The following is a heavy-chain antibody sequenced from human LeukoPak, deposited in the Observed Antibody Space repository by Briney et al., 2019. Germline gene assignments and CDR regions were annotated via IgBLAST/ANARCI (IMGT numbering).Heavy chain of an antibody. D-gene: IGHD1-7*01. CDR2: IYYSGST. CDR3: ARSITGTSFDY. J-gene: IGHJ4*02. CDR1: GGSISSYY. Sequence: SETLSVTCTVSGGSISSYYWCWLRQPPGEGLEWIGYIYYSGSTNYNPSLKSRVTISVDTSKNQFSLKLSSVTAADTAVYYCARSITGTSFDYWGQGTLVTVSS. V-gene: IGHV4-59*01.